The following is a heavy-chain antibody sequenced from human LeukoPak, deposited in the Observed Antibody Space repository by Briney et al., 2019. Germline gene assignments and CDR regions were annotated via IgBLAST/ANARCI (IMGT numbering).Heavy chain of an antibody. J-gene: IGHJ4*02. V-gene: IGHV3-11*01. Sequence: GGSLRLSCAASGFTFSDYYMSWIRQAPGKGLERVSYISSSGSTIYYADSVKGRFTISRDNARNSLYLQMNSLRAEDTAVYYCARGSLVVVSTFDYWGQGTLVTVSS. CDR1: GFTFSDYY. CDR2: ISSSGSTI. D-gene: IGHD3-22*01. CDR3: ARGSLVVVSTFDY.